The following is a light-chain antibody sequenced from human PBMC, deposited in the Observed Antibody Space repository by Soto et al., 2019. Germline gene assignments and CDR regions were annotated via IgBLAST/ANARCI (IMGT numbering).Light chain of an antibody. V-gene: IGKV3-15*01. CDR3: QQYNNWPPSWT. CDR2: GAS. J-gene: IGKJ1*01. Sequence: EIVMTQSPATLSVSPGERATLSCRASQSLSSNFAWYQQKPGQAPRLLIYGASTRATGIPASFSGSGSGTEFTLTISSLPSEDFAVYYCQQYNNWPPSWTFGQGTKVDIK. CDR1: QSLSSN.